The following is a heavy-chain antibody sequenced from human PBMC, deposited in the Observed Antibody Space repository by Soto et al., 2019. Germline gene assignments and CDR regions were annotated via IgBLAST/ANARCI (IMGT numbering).Heavy chain of an antibody. CDR2: GQHSWGS. J-gene: IGHJ6*02. D-gene: IGHD3-10*02. CDR1: GGSISSYY. V-gene: IGHV4-59*08. Sequence: QVQLQESGPGLVKPSETLSLSCTVSGGSISSYYWSWIRLPPGKGMECIGSGQHSWGSTYSPSLLSGRAGSLATSECQFSLKLTSVTATDTGVYFCARQVFGALHGLVDVWGQGTTVSVSS. CDR3: ARQVFGALHGLVDV.